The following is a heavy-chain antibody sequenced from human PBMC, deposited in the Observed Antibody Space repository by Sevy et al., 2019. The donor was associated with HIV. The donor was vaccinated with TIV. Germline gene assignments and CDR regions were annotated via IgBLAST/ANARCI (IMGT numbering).Heavy chain of an antibody. V-gene: IGHV5-51*01. D-gene: IGHD1-26*01. CDR2: IFPDDSDI. Sequence: GESLKISCKGSGYSFSTYWIAWVRQMPGKGLEWIGMIFPDDSDIRYSPSYQGQVTISADNSISTAYLQWSSLKASDTATYYCARARGMPHYYYGMDVWGQGTTVTVSS. CDR1: GYSFSTYW. J-gene: IGHJ6*02. CDR3: ARARGMPHYYYGMDV.